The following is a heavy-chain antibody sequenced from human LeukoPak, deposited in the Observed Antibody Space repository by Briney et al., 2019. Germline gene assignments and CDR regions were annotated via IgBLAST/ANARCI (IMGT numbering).Heavy chain of an antibody. D-gene: IGHD1-26*01. CDR3: AREKWELLASYYYYGMDV. V-gene: IGHV3-30-3*01. CDR1: GFTFTNAW. CDR2: ISYDGSNK. Sequence: GGSLRLSCAASGFTFTNAWMHWVRQAPGKGLEWVAVISYDGSNKYYADSVKGRFTISRDNSKNTLYLQMNSLRAEDTAVYYCAREKWELLASYYYYGMDVWGQGTTVTVSS. J-gene: IGHJ6*02.